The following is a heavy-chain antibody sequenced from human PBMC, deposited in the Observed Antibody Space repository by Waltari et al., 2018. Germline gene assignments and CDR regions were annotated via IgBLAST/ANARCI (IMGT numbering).Heavy chain of an antibody. CDR2: IIPIVGTA. CDR3: ARSGGDIVVSS. D-gene: IGHD2-15*01. J-gene: IGHJ4*02. Sequence: QVQLVQSGAEVKKPGSSVKVSCKASGGTFSSSAISWVRQAPGQGLEWMGRIIPIVGTANYAQKFQGRVTITADKSTSTAYMELSSLRSEDTAVYYCARSGGDIVVSSWGQGTLVTVSS. V-gene: IGHV1-69*08. CDR1: GGTFSSSA.